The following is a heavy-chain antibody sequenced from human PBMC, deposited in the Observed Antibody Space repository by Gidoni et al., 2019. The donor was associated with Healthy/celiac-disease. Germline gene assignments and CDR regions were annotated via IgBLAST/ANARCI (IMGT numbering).Heavy chain of an antibody. J-gene: IGHJ4*02. Sequence: QVQLQESGPGLVQPSQTLSLTCPVSGGSISSGGYYWSWIRQHPGKGLEWIGYIYYSGSTYYNPSLKSRVTRSVDTSKNQFSLKLSSVTAADTAVYYCARGSFGVALDYWGQGTLVTVSS. CDR1: GGSISSGGYY. CDR2: IYYSGST. CDR3: ARGSFGVALDY. V-gene: IGHV4-31*03. D-gene: IGHD3-3*01.